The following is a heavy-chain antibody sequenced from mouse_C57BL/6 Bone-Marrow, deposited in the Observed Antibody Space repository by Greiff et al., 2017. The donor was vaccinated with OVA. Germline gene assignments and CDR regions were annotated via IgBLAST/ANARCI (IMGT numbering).Heavy chain of an antibody. J-gene: IGHJ2*01. CDR1: GYTFTSYW. CDR3: AMSSSYFDY. CDR2: IDPSDSYT. D-gene: IGHD1-1*01. V-gene: IGHV1-69*01. Sequence: QVQLQQPGAELVMPGASVKLSCKASGYTFTSYWMHWVKQRPGQGLEWIGEIDPSDSYTNYNQKFKGKSTLTVDNSSSTAYMQLSSLTSEDSAVYYCAMSSSYFDYWGQGTTLTVSS.